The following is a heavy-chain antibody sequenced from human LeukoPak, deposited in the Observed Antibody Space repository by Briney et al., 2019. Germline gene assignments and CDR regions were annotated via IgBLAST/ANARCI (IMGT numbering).Heavy chain of an antibody. Sequence: ASVKVSCKASGYTFTSYGISWVRKAPGQGLEWMGWISAYNGNTNYAQKLQGRVTMTTDTSTSTAYMELRSLRSDDTAVYYCARVGYYDSSGLRWFDPWGQGTLVTVSS. V-gene: IGHV1-18*01. CDR2: ISAYNGNT. D-gene: IGHD3-22*01. J-gene: IGHJ5*02. CDR1: GYTFTSYG. CDR3: ARVGYYDSSGLRWFDP.